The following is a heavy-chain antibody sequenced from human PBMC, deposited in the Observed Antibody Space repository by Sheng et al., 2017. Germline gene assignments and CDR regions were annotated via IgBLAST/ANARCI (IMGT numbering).Heavy chain of an antibody. D-gene: IGHD4-17*01. J-gene: IGHJ4*02. CDR1: GFTFSSYG. CDR3: AKSGIFDYGDYEAFDY. Sequence: QVQLVESGGGVVQPGRSLRLSCAASGFTFSSYGMHWVRQAPGKGLEWVAVISYDGSNKYYADSVKGRFTISRDNSKNTLYLQMNSLRAEDTAVYYCAKSGIFDYGDYEAFDYWARE. V-gene: IGHV3-30*18. CDR2: ISYDGSNK.